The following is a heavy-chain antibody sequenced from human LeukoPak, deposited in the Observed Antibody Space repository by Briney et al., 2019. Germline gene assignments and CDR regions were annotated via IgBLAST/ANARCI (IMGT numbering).Heavy chain of an antibody. CDR1: GFTFSSYS. J-gene: IGHJ5*02. CDR3: ATVNWFDP. CDR2: ISSSSSYI. Sequence: GGSLRLSCAASGFTFSSYSMNWVRQAPGKGLEWVSSISSSSSYIYYADSVKGRFTISRDNAKNSLYLQMNSPRADDTAVYYCATVNWFDPWGQGTLVTVSS. V-gene: IGHV3-21*01.